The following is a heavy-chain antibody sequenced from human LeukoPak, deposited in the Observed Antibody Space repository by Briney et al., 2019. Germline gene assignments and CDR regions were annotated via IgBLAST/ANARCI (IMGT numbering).Heavy chain of an antibody. J-gene: IGHJ2*01. V-gene: IGHV5-10-1*01. Sequence: GESLKISCKGSGYTFTNYWVTWVRQMPGKGLEWMGKIDPGDSYTDYSPSFQGHVTISADRSITTAYLQWSSLTASDTAIYHCARHALSNWYFDLWGRGTLVTVSS. CDR1: GYTFTNYW. D-gene: IGHD2/OR15-2a*01. CDR2: IDPGDSYT. CDR3: ARHALSNWYFDL.